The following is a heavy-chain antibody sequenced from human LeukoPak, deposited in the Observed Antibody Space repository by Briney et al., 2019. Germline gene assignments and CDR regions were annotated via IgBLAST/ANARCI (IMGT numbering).Heavy chain of an antibody. J-gene: IGHJ6*02. V-gene: IGHV3-33*01. Sequence: PGRSPRLSCAASGFTFSSYGMHWVRQAPGKGLEWVAVIWYDGSNKYYADSVKGRFTISRDNSKNTLYLQMNSLRAEDTAVYYCARFRGFGEPRMDVWGQGTTVTVSS. CDR1: GFTFSSYG. CDR3: ARFRGFGEPRMDV. CDR2: IWYDGSNK. D-gene: IGHD3-10*01.